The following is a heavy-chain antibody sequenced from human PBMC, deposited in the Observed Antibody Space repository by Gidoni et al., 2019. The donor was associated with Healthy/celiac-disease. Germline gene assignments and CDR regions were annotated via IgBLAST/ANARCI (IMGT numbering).Heavy chain of an antibody. CDR2: IYYSGST. D-gene: IGHD3-3*01. V-gene: IGHV4-39*01. CDR1: GGSISSSSYY. J-gene: IGHJ3*02. CDR3: ARHSGNENYDFWSGYYYDAFDI. Sequence: QLQLQESGPGLVKPSEPLSLTRTVPGGSISSSSYYWGWIRQPPGQGMEWIGSIYYSGSTYYNTSLKSRVTISVDTSKNQFSLKLSSVTAADTAVYYCARHSGNENYDFWSGYYYDAFDIWGQGTMVTVSS.